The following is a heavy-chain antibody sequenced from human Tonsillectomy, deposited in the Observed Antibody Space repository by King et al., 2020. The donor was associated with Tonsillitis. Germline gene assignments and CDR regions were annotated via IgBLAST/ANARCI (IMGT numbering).Heavy chain of an antibody. D-gene: IGHD2-15*01. J-gene: IGHJ3*02. Sequence: VQLVESGGGLVQPGGSLRLSCAASGLTFSTYALSWVRQAPGKGLEWVSAISGAGGSTFHADTLKGRFTSSRANSKNTLYLQMSSLRVEDTAVYYCAKAEIDCSGGSCYRSAFDIWGQGTMVTVSS. CDR2: ISGAGGST. V-gene: IGHV3-23*04. CDR1: GLTFSTYA. CDR3: AKAEIDCSGGSCYRSAFDI.